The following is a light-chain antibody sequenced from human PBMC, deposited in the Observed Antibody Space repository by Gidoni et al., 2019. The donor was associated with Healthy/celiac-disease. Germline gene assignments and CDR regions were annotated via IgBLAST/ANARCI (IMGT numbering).Light chain of an antibody. J-gene: IGKJ1*01. CDR2: GAS. CDR1: QSVSSN. V-gene: IGKV3-15*01. CDR3: QQYNNWWT. Sequence: EIVMTQSPATLSVSPRERATLSCRPSQSVSSNLAWYQQKPGQAPRLLIYGASTRATGIPARFSGSGSGTEFTLTISSLQSEDFAVYYCQQYNNWWTFGQGTKVEIK.